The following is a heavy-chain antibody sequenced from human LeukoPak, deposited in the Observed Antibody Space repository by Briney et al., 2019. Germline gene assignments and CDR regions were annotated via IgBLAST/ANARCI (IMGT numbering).Heavy chain of an antibody. CDR1: GYTFTNNW. Sequence: GESLQISLQGSGYTFTNNWISWVRQTPGKGLEGMGRINPSDSNTDYSPSFQGHVTISADKSINTVYLQWGSLKTSDTAMYYCARGHGWVDYWGQGALVTVSS. CDR3: ARGHGWVDY. V-gene: IGHV5-10-1*01. CDR2: INPSDSNT. D-gene: IGHD6-19*01. J-gene: IGHJ4*02.